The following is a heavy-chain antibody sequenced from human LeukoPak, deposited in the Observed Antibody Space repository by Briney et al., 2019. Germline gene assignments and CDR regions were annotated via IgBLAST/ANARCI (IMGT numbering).Heavy chain of an antibody. CDR3: ARDVYGSGWSFDY. Sequence: GGSLRLSCAASGFTYSSYSMNWVRQAPGKGLEWVSSISSSSYIYYADSVKGRFTISRDNAKNSLYLQMNSLRAEDTTVYYCARDVYGSGWSFDYWGQGTLVTVSS. CDR2: ISSSSYI. CDR1: GFTYSSYS. D-gene: IGHD6-19*01. J-gene: IGHJ4*02. V-gene: IGHV3-21*01.